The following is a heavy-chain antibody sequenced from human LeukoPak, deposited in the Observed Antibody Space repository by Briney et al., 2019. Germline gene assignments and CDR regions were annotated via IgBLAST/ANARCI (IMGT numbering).Heavy chain of an antibody. Sequence: ASVKVSCKASGYTFTSYAMNWVRQAPGQGLEWMGWINPNSGGTNYAQKFQGRVTTTRDTSISTAYMELSRLRSDDTAVYYCARVLSRTMVRGVITSHLDYWGQGTLVTVSS. CDR3: ARVLSRTMVRGVITSHLDY. CDR2: INPNSGGT. J-gene: IGHJ4*02. D-gene: IGHD3-10*01. V-gene: IGHV1-2*02. CDR1: GYTFTSYA.